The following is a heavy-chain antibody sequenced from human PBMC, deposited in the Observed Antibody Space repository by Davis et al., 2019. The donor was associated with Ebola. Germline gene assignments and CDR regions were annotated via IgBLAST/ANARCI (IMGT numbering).Heavy chain of an antibody. J-gene: IGHJ5*02. CDR3: ARGGGILLSGGKGWFDP. Sequence: ASVKVSCKASGGTFSSYAISWVRQAPGQGLEWMGWISAYNGNTNYAQKLQGRVTMTTDTSTSTAYMELRSLRSDDTAVYYCARGGGILLSGGKGWFDPWGQGTLVTVSS. D-gene: IGHD3-16*01. V-gene: IGHV1-18*01. CDR1: GGTFSSYA. CDR2: ISAYNGNT.